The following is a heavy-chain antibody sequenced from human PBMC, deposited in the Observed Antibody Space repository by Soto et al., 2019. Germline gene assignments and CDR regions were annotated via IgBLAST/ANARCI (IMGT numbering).Heavy chain of an antibody. CDR1: GYTFTSYA. V-gene: IGHV1-3*01. CDR2: INAGNGNT. J-gene: IGHJ6*02. CDR3: ARDKDRLQLGGNYYYMLDV. D-gene: IGHD1-26*01. Sequence: ASVKVSCKASGYTFTSYAMHWVRQAPGQRLEWMGWINAGNGNTKYSQKFQGRVTITADESTSTAYMELSGLRSDDTAVYYCARDKDRLQLGGNYYYMLDVWGQGTTVTVSS.